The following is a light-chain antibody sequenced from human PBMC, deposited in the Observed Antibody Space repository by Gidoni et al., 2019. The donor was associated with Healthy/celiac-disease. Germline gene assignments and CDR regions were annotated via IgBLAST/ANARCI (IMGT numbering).Light chain of an antibody. CDR2: DVS. Sequence: QSALTQPASVSGSPGQSLTIACPGTSSDVGGYNYVSWYQQHPGKAPKLMIEDVSNRPPGVSNSFSGSKSGKAASLTISGLQAEEEADDYCSSYTSSSTPLYVFGNGTKVTVL. CDR3: SSYTSSSTPLYV. J-gene: IGLJ1*01. V-gene: IGLV2-14*03. CDR1: SSDVGGYNY.